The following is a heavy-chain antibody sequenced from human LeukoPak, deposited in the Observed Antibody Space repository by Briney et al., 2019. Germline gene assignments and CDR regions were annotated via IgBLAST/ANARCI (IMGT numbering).Heavy chain of an antibody. CDR3: ARHDQVSTSSPKFNDAFDI. CDR2: IYYGGTS. V-gene: IGHV4-59*08. J-gene: IGHJ3*02. CDR1: GDSMTSYY. Sequence: SETLSLTCTVSGDSMTSYYWSWIRQPPGKGLEWIGNIYYGGTSNYNPSLRSRVTISEDTSKNQFSLELNSVTVADTAVYYCARHDQVSTSSPKFNDAFDIWGQGTMVTVSS. D-gene: IGHD2-2*01.